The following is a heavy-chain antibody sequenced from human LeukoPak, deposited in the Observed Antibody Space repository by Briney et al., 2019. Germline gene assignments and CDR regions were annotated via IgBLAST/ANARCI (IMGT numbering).Heavy chain of an antibody. V-gene: IGHV4-34*01. CDR3: ARRRGYDFWSGYYYCYYMDV. Sequence: SETLSLTCAVYGGSFSGYYWSWIRQPPGKGLEWIGEINHSGSTNYSPSLKSRVTISVDTSKNQFSLKLSSVTAADTAVYYCARRRGYDFWSGYYYCYYMDVWGKGTTVTVSS. J-gene: IGHJ6*03. CDR1: GGSFSGYY. D-gene: IGHD3-3*01. CDR2: INHSGST.